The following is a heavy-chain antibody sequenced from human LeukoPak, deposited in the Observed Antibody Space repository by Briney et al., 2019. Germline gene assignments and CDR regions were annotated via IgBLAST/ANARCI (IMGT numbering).Heavy chain of an antibody. CDR1: GYTFTSYY. D-gene: IGHD2-2*01. CDR3: ARDQYCSSTSCHPWYYYYGMDV. CDR2: INTSGGST. Sequence: ASVNLSCTASGYTFTSYYMHWVRQAPGQGLEWMGIINTSGGSTSYAQKFQGRVTMTRDTSTSTVYMELSSLRSEDTAVYYCARDQYCSSTSCHPWYYYYGMDVWGQGTTVTVSS. V-gene: IGHV1-46*01. J-gene: IGHJ6*02.